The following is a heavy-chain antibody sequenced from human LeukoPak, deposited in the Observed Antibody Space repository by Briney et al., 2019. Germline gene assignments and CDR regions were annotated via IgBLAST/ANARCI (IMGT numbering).Heavy chain of an antibody. V-gene: IGHV1-2*02. Sequence: ASVKVSCKASGYTFTPYYIHWVRQAPGQGLEWIGWINPCTADTNYAQRFQGRVTMTRDTSITTVYMDLTRLTSDDTAVYYCARDGGGSFGIPNHLDYWGLGTLVTVSS. CDR3: ARDGGGSFGIPNHLDY. D-gene: IGHD1-26*01. CDR2: INPCTADT. J-gene: IGHJ4*02. CDR1: GYTFTPYY.